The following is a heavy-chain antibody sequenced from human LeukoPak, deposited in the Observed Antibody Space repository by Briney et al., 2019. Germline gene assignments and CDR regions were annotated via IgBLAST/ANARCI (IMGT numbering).Heavy chain of an antibody. CDR1: GGTFSSYG. Sequence: GASVKVSCKASGGTFSSYGISWVRQAPGQGLEWMGGIIPIFGTVNYAERFQGRVTITADESTSTAYMELSSLRSEDTAVYYCARDMSPWETRNPDAFDIWGQGTMVTVSS. V-gene: IGHV1-69*13. D-gene: IGHD1-14*01. CDR2: IIPIFGTV. CDR3: ARDMSPWETRNPDAFDI. J-gene: IGHJ3*02.